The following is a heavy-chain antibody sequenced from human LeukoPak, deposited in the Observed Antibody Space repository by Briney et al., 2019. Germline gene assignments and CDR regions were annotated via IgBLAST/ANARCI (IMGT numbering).Heavy chain of an antibody. J-gene: IGHJ4*02. V-gene: IGHV3-74*01. CDR2: INSDGSST. CDR3: AREGAVAGTDY. Sequence: GGSLRLSCAASGFTFSSYWMHWVRQAPGKGLVWVSRINSDGSSTSYADSVKGRFTISRDNAKNTLYLQMNSLRAEDTAVYYCAREGAVAGTDYWGQGTLVAVSS. CDR1: GFTFSSYW. D-gene: IGHD6-19*01.